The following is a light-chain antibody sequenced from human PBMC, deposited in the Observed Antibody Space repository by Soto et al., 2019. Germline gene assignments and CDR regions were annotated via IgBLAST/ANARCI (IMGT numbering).Light chain of an antibody. CDR1: SSNIGNNY. CDR3: GTWDSSLSAGV. J-gene: IGLJ1*01. CDR2: ENN. Sequence: QSVLTQPPSVSAAPGQKVTISCSGSSSNIGNNYVSWYQQLPGTAPKLLIYENNKRPSGIPDRFSGSKSGTSATLGITGLQTGDEADYYCGTWDSSLSAGVFGTRTKVTVL. V-gene: IGLV1-51*02.